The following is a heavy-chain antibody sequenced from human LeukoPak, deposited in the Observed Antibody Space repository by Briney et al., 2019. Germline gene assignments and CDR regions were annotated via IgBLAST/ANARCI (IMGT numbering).Heavy chain of an antibody. CDR3: TRDKVTVTTGDTNAFDI. V-gene: IGHV3-49*04. D-gene: IGHD4-17*01. CDR2: IRRKAYGGTK. CDR1: GFTFGDYA. Sequence: GGSLRLSCTASGFTFGDYAMSWVRQAPGKGLEWVSSIRRKAYGGTKQYAASVKGRFTISRDDSKSVAYLQMNSLKTEDTAVYYCTRDKVTVTTGDTNAFDIWGKGTMVTVSS. J-gene: IGHJ3*02.